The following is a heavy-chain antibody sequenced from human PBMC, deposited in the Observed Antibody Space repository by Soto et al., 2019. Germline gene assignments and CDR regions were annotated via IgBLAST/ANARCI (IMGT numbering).Heavy chain of an antibody. J-gene: IGHJ4*02. CDR3: ARDIEWLAYFDY. D-gene: IGHD6-19*01. CDR2: ISYDGSNK. V-gene: IGHV3-30-3*01. CDR1: GFTFSSYA. Sequence: QVQLVESGGGVVQPGRSLRLSCAASGFTFSSYAMHWVRQAPGKGLEWVAVISYDGSNKYYADSVKGRFTISRDNSKNTLYLQMNSLTAEDTAVYYCARDIEWLAYFDYWGQGTLVTVSS.